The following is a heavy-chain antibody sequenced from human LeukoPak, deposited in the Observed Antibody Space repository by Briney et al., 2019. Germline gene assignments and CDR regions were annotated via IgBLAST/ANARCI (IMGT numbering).Heavy chain of an antibody. J-gene: IGHJ6*03. D-gene: IGHD2-2*01. CDR1: GGSISSYY. Sequence: SETLSLTCTVSGGSISSYYWSWIRQPPGKGLEWIGYIYYSGSTNYNPSLKSRVTISVDTSKNQFSLKLSSVTAADTAVYYCVRGGGYCSSTSCYLVSSYYYMDVWGKGTSVTVSS. V-gene: IGHV4-59*01. CDR2: IYYSGST. CDR3: VRGGGYCSSTSCYLVSSYYYMDV.